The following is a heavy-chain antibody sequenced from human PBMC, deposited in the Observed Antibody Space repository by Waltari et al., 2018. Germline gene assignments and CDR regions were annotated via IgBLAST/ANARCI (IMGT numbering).Heavy chain of an antibody. CDR2: IRYDGSNK. CDR3: AKDRADYTTYMDV. D-gene: IGHD4-4*01. V-gene: IGHV3-30*02. Sequence: QVQLVESGGGVVQPGGSLRLSCAASGFTFSSYGMHWVRQAPGKGLEWVAFIRYDGSNKYYADSVKGRFTISRDNSKNTLYLQMNSLRAEDTAVYYCAKDRADYTTYMDVWGQGTTVTVSS. CDR1: GFTFSSYG. J-gene: IGHJ6*03.